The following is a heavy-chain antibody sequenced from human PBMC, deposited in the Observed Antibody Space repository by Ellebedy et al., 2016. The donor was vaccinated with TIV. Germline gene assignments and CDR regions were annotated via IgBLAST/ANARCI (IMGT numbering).Heavy chain of an antibody. CDR3: ARLLGENGAFDI. CDR2: IYPGDSNT. D-gene: IGHD1-26*01. CDR1: GYNFANYW. V-gene: IGHV5-51*01. J-gene: IGHJ3*02. Sequence: GESLKISCEGSGYNFANYWIGWVRQMPGKGLESMGNIYPGDSNTVYIPSVEGQVTISGDKSISTAYLQWSSLKASDTAMYYCARLLGENGAFDIWGQGTMVTVSS.